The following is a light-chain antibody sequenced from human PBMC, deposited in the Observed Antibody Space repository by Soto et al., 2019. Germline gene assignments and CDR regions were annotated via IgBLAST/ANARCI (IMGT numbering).Light chain of an antibody. CDR1: QRISYY. Sequence: DIQLTQSPSSLSASVGDRGTITCRASQRISYYLNWFQQKPGRAPKXMIYAASSLEAGVPSRYSGSGSGTDFTLTISSLQPEDVATYYCQQSYSTPFTLGQGTRLEIK. CDR2: AAS. J-gene: IGKJ5*01. V-gene: IGKV1-39*01. CDR3: QQSYSTPFT.